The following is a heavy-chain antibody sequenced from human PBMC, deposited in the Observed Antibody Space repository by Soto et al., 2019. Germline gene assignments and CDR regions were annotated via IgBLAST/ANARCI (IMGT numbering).Heavy chain of an antibody. CDR3: ASHADTPMLWGLDY. V-gene: IGHV4-30-4*01. D-gene: IGHD3-10*01. Sequence: ASETLSLTCTVSGGSISSGDYYWSWVRQPPGKGLEWIGHIYNSGSTSYNPSLQSRVTMSIDTSKMQFSLQLTSVTAADTAVYYCASHADTPMLWGLDYWGQGTLVTVSS. CDR2: IYNSGST. CDR1: GGSISSGDYY. J-gene: IGHJ4*02.